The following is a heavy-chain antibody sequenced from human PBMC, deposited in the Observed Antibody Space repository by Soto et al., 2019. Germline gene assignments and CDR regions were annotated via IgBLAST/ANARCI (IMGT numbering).Heavy chain of an antibody. J-gene: IGHJ6*02. D-gene: IGHD3-9*01. CDR3: ARDYSYYDISIYYYGMDV. V-gene: IGHV1-69*13. CDR1: GGTFSSYA. CDR2: IIPIFGTA. Sequence: ASVKVSCKASGGTFSSYAISWVRQAPGQGLEWMGGIIPIFGTANYAQKFQGRVTITADESTSTAYMELSSLRSEDTAAYYCARDYSYYDISIYYYGMDVWGQGTTVTVSS.